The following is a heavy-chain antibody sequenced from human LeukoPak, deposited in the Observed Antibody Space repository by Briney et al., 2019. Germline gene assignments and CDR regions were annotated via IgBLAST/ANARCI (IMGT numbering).Heavy chain of an antibody. CDR1: GYSISSGYY. J-gene: IGHJ4*02. CDR2: IYHSGST. D-gene: IGHD6-19*01. V-gene: IGHV4-38-2*02. CDR3: AGSYSSGWGEVVY. Sequence: SETLSLTCTVSGYSISSGYYWGWIRQPPGKGLEWIGSIYHSGSTYYNPSLKSRVTISADTSKNQFSLKLSSVTAADTAVYYCAGSYSSGWGEVVYWGQGTLVTVSS.